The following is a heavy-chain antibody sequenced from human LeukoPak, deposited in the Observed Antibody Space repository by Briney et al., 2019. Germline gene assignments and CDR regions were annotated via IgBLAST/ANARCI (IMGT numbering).Heavy chain of an antibody. CDR3: VRDSNYYAMDV. J-gene: IGHJ6*02. CDR1: GFTFRAYD. D-gene: IGHD2-8*01. CDR2: IGPGGDT. V-gene: IGHV3-13*01. Sequence: PGGSLRLSCAASGFTFRAYDMHWVRQTAGKGLEWVSGIGPGGDTYYADSVKGRFTISRENGENSVHLQMNSLRAGDTAVYYCVRDSNYYAMDVWGQGTTVTVSS.